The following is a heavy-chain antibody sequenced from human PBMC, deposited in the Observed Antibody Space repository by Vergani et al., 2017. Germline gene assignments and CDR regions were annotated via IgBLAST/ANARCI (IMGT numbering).Heavy chain of an antibody. V-gene: IGHV1-69*06. Sequence: QVQLVQSGAEVKKPGSSVKVSCKASGGPFSSYAISWVRQAPGQGLEWMGGIIPIFGTANDAQKFQGRVTITADKSTSTAYMELRSLRSEDTAVYYCAAVGDSHPVPSFDYWGQGTLVTVSS. J-gene: IGHJ4*02. CDR1: GGPFSSYA. CDR2: IIPIFGTA. CDR3: AAVGDSHPVPSFDY. D-gene: IGHD3-10*01.